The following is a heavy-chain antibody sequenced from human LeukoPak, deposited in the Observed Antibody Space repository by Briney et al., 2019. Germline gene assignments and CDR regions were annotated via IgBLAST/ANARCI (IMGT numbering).Heavy chain of an antibody. D-gene: IGHD1-26*01. CDR3: ASADVSGRYDY. Sequence: GGSLRLSCAASGFAFSSYAMHWVRQAPGKGLEYVSATTSNGCSTYYAKSVKGRFTISRDNSKNMLYLQMGSLRAEDMAVYYCASADVSGRYDYWGQGTLVTVSS. CDR2: TTSNGCST. CDR1: GFAFSSYA. J-gene: IGHJ4*02. V-gene: IGHV3-64*01.